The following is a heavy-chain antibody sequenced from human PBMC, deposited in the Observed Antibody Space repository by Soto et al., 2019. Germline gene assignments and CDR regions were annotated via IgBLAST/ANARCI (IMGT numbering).Heavy chain of an antibody. Sequence: SGPTLVNPTQTLTLTCTFSGFSLSTSGMCVSWIRQPPGKALEWLALIDCDDYKYYSTSLKTRLTISKDTSKNQVVLTMTNMDPVDTATYYCARSGYSYGSLDYWAQGTLVTVSS. CDR2: IDCDDYK. D-gene: IGHD5-18*01. J-gene: IGHJ4*02. CDR3: ARSGYSYGSLDY. V-gene: IGHV2-70*01. CDR1: GFSLSTSGMC.